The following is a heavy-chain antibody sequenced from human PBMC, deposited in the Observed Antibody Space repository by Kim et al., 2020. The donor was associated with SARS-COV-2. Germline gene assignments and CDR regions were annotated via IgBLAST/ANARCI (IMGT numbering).Heavy chain of an antibody. CDR3: VRYDFWSAYPDY. V-gene: IGHV3-48*03. D-gene: IGHD3-3*01. CDR2: ISGSGNTK. CDR1: GFTFSSYQ. Sequence: GGSLRLSCATSGFTFSSYQMNWVRQAPGKGLEWVSHISGSGNTKYYADSVKGRFTISRDNAKNSLYLQMNSLRAEDSAVYYCVRYDFWSAYPDYWGQGTLVTVSS. J-gene: IGHJ4*02.